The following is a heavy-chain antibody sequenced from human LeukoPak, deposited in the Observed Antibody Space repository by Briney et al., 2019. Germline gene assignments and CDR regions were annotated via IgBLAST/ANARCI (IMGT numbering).Heavy chain of an antibody. D-gene: IGHD3-22*01. CDR1: GGSISSNNHY. J-gene: IGHJ4*02. Sequence: SETLSLTCTVSGGSISSNNHYWGWIRQPPGKGLEWIASIHYSGSTYYNPSLKSRVTISVDRSKNQFSLKLSSVTAADTAVYYCARVSHYYDSSGYYPDYWGQGTLVTVSS. CDR3: ARVSHYYDSSGYYPDY. CDR2: IHYSGST. V-gene: IGHV4-39*07.